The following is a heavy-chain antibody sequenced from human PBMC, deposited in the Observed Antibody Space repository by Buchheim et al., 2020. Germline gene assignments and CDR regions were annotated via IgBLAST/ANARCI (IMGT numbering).Heavy chain of an antibody. CDR1: GGTFSTYV. V-gene: IGHV1-69*06. CDR2: IIPIFDTT. CDR3: ARAYYYDSSGYYYESYYYGMDV. J-gene: IGHJ6*02. Sequence: QVQLVQSGTEVKKPGSSVKVSCKASGGTFSTYVISWVRQAPGQGLEWMGGIIPIFDTTNYAQKFQGRVTITADRSKSTAYMELSSLRSEDTAVYYCARAYYYDSSGYYYESYYYGMDVWGQGTT. D-gene: IGHD3-22*01.